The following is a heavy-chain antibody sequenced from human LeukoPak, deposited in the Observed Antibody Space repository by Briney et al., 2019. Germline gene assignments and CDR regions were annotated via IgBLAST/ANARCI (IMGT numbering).Heavy chain of an antibody. J-gene: IGHJ3*02. V-gene: IGHV3-23*01. Sequence: GGSLRLSCAASGFTFSSYAMSWVRQAPGKGLEWVSAISGNGGSTYYADSVKGRFTISRDNSKNTLYLQMNSLRAEDTAVYYCAKGSTPPDYDFWSGPNDAFDIWGQGTMVTVS. CDR3: AKGSTPPDYDFWSGPNDAFDI. CDR2: ISGNGGST. D-gene: IGHD3-3*01. CDR1: GFTFSSYA.